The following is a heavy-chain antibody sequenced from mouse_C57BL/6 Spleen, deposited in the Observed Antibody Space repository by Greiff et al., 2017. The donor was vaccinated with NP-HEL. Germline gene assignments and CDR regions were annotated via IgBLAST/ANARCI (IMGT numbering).Heavy chain of an antibody. Sequence: VQLQQSGAELVMPGASVKLSCKASGYTFTSYWMHWVKQRPGQGLEWIGEIDPSDSYTNYNQKFKGKSTLTVDKSSSTAYMQLSSLTSEDSAVYYCARDYGSSYDWFAYWGQGTLVTVSA. D-gene: IGHD1-1*01. V-gene: IGHV1-69*01. J-gene: IGHJ3*01. CDR1: GYTFTSYW. CDR2: IDPSDSYT. CDR3: ARDYGSSYDWFAY.